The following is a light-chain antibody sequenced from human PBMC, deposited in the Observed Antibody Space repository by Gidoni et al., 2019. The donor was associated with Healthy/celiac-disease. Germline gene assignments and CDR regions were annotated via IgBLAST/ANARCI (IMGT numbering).Light chain of an antibody. CDR2: DAS. CDR3: QQYDNLPYS. Sequence: DIQMTQSQSSLSASVGDRVTITCQASQDISNYLNWYQQKPGKAPKLLIYDASNLETGVPSRFSGSGSGTDFTVPISSLQPEDIATYYCQQYDNLPYSFGQGTKLEIK. V-gene: IGKV1-33*01. CDR1: QDISNY. J-gene: IGKJ2*03.